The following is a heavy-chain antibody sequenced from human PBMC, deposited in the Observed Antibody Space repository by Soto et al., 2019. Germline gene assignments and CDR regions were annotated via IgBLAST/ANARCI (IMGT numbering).Heavy chain of an antibody. CDR1: GFTFSSYA. CDR3: ARDRYYYGSGSYYHFDY. V-gene: IGHV3-30-3*01. D-gene: IGHD3-10*01. J-gene: IGHJ4*02. CDR2: ISYDGSNK. Sequence: GGSLRLSCAASGFTFSSYAMHWVRQAPGKGLEWVAVISYDGSNKYYADSVKGRFTISRDNSKNTLYLQMNSLRAEDTAVYYCARDRYYYGSGSYYHFDYWGQGTLVTVSS.